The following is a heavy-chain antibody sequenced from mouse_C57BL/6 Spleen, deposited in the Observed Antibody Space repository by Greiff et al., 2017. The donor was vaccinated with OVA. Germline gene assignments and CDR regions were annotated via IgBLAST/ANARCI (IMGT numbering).Heavy chain of an antibody. V-gene: IGHV1-52*01. CDR3: ARTLYYYGSSYWYFDD. CDR1: GYTFTSYW. Sequence: QVQLQQPGAELVRPGSSVKLSCKASGYTFTSYWMHWVKQRPIQGLEWIGNIDPSDSETHYNQKFKDKPTLTVYKSSSTAYMKRSSLTSEDSAVYYCARTLYYYGSSYWYFDDWGTGTTVTVSS. D-gene: IGHD1-1*01. J-gene: IGHJ1*03. CDR2: IDPSDSET.